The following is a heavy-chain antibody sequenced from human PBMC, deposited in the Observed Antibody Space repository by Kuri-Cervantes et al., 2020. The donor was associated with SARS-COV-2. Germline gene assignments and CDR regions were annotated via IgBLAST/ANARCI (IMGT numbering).Heavy chain of an antibody. CDR1: GGSISSSSYY. CDR3: ARVWCSGGSCYSYYYDSSGYLSSYWYFDL. CDR2: IYYSGST. Sequence: SETLSLTCTVSGGSISSSSYYWGWIRQPPGKGLEWIGSIYYSGSTYYSPSLKSRVTISVDTSKNQFSLKLSSVTAADTAVYYCARVWCSGGSCYSYYYDSSGYLSSYWYFDLWGRGTLVTVSS. J-gene: IGHJ2*01. V-gene: IGHV4-39*07. D-gene: IGHD3-22*01.